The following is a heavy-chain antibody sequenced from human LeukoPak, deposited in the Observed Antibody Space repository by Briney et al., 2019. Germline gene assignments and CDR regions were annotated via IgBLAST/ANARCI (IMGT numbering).Heavy chain of an antibody. CDR2: IYYSGST. CDR3: ARGFETKTDY. J-gene: IGHJ4*02. CDR1: GGSISSSSYY. V-gene: IGHV4-39*07. Sequence: SETLSLTCTVSGGSISSSSYYWGWIRQPPGKGLEWIGSIYYSGSTYYNPSLKSRLTISLDTSKNQFSLKLSSVAAADTAVYYCARGFETKTDYWGQGTLVTVSS. D-gene: IGHD1-7*01.